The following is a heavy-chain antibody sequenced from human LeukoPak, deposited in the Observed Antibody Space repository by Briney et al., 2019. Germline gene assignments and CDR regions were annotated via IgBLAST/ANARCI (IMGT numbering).Heavy chain of an antibody. V-gene: IGHV4-39*01. J-gene: IGHJ6*03. CDR3: ARQVRSPVVMFMDV. D-gene: IGHD3-22*01. Sequence: SDTLSLPCTLAGGSISTSPYIWGWIRQPPGEGVEWIGSVYYNGITHYNPDVASRDTISVVQSKNHFSLELNSVTAADTGVYFCARQVRSPVVMFMDVWGKGTTVIVSS. CDR2: VYYNGIT. CDR1: GGSISTSPYI.